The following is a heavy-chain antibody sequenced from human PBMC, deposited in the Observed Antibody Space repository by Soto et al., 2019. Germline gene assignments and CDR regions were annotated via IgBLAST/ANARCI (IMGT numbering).Heavy chain of an antibody. V-gene: IGHV5-51*01. Sequence: PGESLKISCKGSGYIFANYWIGWVRLMPGKGLEWMGVIYPGDSDTRYSPSFQGQVTISADKSISTLYIQWSSLKASDTAMYYCARGRRFYGVDFWGQGTTVTVSS. J-gene: IGHJ6*02. CDR3: ARGRRFYGVDF. CDR2: IYPGDSDT. CDR1: GYIFANYW.